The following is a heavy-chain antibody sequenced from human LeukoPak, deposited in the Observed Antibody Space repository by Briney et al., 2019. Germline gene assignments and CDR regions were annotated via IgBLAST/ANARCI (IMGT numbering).Heavy chain of an antibody. CDR2: MNPNSGNT. CDR1: GYTFTSYD. J-gene: IGHJ3*02. V-gene: IGHV1-8*01. CDR3: ARALARYYYGHGGDAFDI. D-gene: IGHD3-10*01. Sequence: GASVKVSCKASGYTFTSYDINWVRQATGQGLEWMGWMNPNSGNTGYAQKFQGRVTMTRNTSISTAYMELSSLRSEDTAVYYCARALARYYYGHGGDAFDIWGQGTMVTVSS.